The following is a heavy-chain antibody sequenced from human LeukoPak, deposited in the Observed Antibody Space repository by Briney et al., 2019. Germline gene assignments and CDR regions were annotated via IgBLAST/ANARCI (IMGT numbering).Heavy chain of an antibody. J-gene: IGHJ4*02. V-gene: IGHV1-46*01. CDR1: GDTFTTDY. CDR3: ARDVFGLDS. CDR2: SNPSGGST. Sequence: ASVKVSCKASGDTFTTDYIHWVRQGPGQGPEWMGVSNPSGGSTTNAQKFQGRVTMTRDTSTSTAYMELSSLRSEDTAIYFCARDVFGLDSWGQGTLVIVSS. D-gene: IGHD3-10*01.